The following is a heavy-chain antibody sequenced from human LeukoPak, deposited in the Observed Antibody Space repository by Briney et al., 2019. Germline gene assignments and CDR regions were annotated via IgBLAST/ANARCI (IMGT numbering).Heavy chain of an antibody. V-gene: IGHV3-13*01. D-gene: IGHD1-26*01. CDR1: GVPFSASW. J-gene: IGHJ3*01. CDR2: IGTAGDT. CDR3: ARAYGSFSAPGAFDV. Sequence: GGSLRLSCAASGVPFSASWMHWVRQGAGKGLEWVSAIGTAGDTYYQGSVKGRFTISRENGKNSLYLQMNSLRAGDTAVYYCARAYGSFSAPGAFDVWSQGTVVTVSS.